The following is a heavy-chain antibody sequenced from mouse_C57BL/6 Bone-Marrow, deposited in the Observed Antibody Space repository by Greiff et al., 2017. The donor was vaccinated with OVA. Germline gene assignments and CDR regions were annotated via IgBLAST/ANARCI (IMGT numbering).Heavy chain of an antibody. J-gene: IGHJ3*01. CDR2: INPYNGGT. D-gene: IGHD2-3*01. CDR3: AFYDGYYLAWFAY. CDR1: GYTFTDYY. V-gene: IGHV1-19*01. Sequence: EVKLVESGPVLVKPGASVKMSCKASGYTFTDYYMNWVKQSHGKSLEWIGVINPYNGGTSYNQKFKGKATLTVDKSSSTAYMELNSLTSEDSAVYYCAFYDGYYLAWFAYWGQGTLVTVSA.